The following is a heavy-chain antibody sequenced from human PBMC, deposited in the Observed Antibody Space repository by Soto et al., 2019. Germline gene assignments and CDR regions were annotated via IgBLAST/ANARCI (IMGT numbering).Heavy chain of an antibody. J-gene: IGHJ4*02. CDR2: ISYDGSNK. V-gene: IGHV3-30-3*01. CDR3: ASLWFGARDY. D-gene: IGHD3-10*01. CDR1: GFTFSSYA. Sequence: QVQLVESGGGVVQPGRSLRLSCAASGFTFSSYAMHWVRQAPGKGLEWVAVISYDGSNKYYADSVKGRFTISRDNSKNTLYLQMNSLRAEDTAVYYCASLWFGARDYWGQGTLVTVSS.